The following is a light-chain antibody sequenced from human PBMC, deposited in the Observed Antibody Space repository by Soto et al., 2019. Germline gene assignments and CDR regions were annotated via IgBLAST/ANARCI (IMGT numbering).Light chain of an antibody. CDR1: QSVSRN. CDR2: GTS. Sequence: EIVMTQSPATLSVSPGERATLSCRASQSVSRNLAWYQQKPGQAPRLLIYGTSTRATGIPARFSGSGSGTEFTLTISSLQSKDFAVDYCEHYNNWPLTFGGGTKVDIK. CDR3: EHYNNWPLT. J-gene: IGKJ4*01. V-gene: IGKV3-15*01.